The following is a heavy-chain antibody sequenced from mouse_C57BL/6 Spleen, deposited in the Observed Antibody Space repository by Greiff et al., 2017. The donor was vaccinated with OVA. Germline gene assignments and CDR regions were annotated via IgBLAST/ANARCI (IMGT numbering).Heavy chain of an antibody. CDR3: ARGGAQATYAY. J-gene: IGHJ3*01. V-gene: IGHV1-4*01. CDR1: GYTFTSYT. CDR2: INTSSGYT. Sequence: QVQLQQSGAELARPGASVKMSCKASGYTFTSYTMHWVKQRPGQGLEWIGYINTSSGYTKYNQKFKDKATLTADKSSSTAYMQLSSLTSEDSAGYYCARGGAQATYAYWGQGTLVTVSA. D-gene: IGHD3-2*02.